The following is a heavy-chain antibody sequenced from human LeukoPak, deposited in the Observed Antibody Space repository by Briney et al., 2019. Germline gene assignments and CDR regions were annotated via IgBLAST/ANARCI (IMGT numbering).Heavy chain of an antibody. D-gene: IGHD3-22*01. Sequence: PGGSLRLSCGASGFTFSSYEMIWVRQAPGKGLEWVAVISYDGSNKYYADSVKGRFTISRDNSKNTLYLQMNSLRAEDTAVYYCAKRLERHFDYWGQGTLVTVSS. J-gene: IGHJ4*02. CDR1: GFTFSSYE. V-gene: IGHV3-30*18. CDR3: AKRLERHFDY. CDR2: ISYDGSNK.